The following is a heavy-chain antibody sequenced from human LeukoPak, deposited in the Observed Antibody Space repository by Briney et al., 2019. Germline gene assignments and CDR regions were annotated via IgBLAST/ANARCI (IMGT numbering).Heavy chain of an antibody. CDR1: GGSIRDYF. J-gene: IGHJ4*02. CDR2: IYSSGIT. D-gene: IGHD6-19*01. V-gene: IGHV4-59*08. Sequence: SSETLSLTCTVSGGSIRDYFWSWIRQPPGKGLEWIGYIYSSGITNYNPSLKSRVTISVDTSKNQFSLKLSSVTAADTAVYYCARGSGWFNYWGQGALVTVSS. CDR3: ARGSGWFNY.